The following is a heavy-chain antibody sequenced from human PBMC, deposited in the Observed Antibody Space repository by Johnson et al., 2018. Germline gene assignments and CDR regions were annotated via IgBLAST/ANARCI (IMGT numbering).Heavy chain of an antibody. D-gene: IGHD3-3*01. CDR1: GFTFSSYA. J-gene: IGHJ3*02. Sequence: VQLVESGGGLVQPGGSLRLSCAASGFTFSSYAMSWVRQAPGKGLAWVSAIGTAGYPYYPGSGKGRFTISRENARNSFNLQMNSLGPGETAVYCCARAGYYEFWRGINGAFEIWGQGTMGTVAS. V-gene: IGHV3-13*05. CDR3: ARAGYYEFWRGINGAFEI. CDR2: IGTAGYP.